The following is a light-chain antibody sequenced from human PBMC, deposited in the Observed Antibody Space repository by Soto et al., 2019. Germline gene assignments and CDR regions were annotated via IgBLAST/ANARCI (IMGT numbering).Light chain of an antibody. CDR1: QSVLYSSDNRNY. V-gene: IGKV4-1*01. CDR2: WAS. CDR3: QQYYTNPRT. J-gene: IGKJ1*01. Sequence: DIVMTQSPDSLAVSLGERATVNCKSGQSVLYSSDNRNYLAWYQQKPGQSPKLLISWASTWESGVPDRFSGSGSGTDFTLTISSLQAEDVAVYFCQQYYTNPRTFGQGTKVEIK.